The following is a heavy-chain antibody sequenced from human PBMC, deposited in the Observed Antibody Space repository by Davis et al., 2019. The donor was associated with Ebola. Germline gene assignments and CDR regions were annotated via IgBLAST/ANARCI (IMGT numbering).Heavy chain of an antibody. J-gene: IGHJ4*02. CDR2: MKAIPHGGTT. Sequence: PGESLKISCAASGFTFSSYSMNWVRQAPGKGLEWVAHMKAIPHGGTTEYAAPVKGRFTISRDDSKNTLYLQMTNLNSEDTALYYRLRHNWGIGQWGQGTLVTVS. CDR3: LRHNWGIGQ. V-gene: IGHV3-15*01. D-gene: IGHD7-27*01. CDR1: GFTFSSYS.